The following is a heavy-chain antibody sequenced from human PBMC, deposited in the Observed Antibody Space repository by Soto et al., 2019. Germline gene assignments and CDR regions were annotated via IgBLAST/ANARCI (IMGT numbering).Heavy chain of an antibody. CDR1: GFTVSSNY. V-gene: IGHV3-53*01. Sequence: GGSLRLSCAASGFTVSSNYMSWVRQAPGKGLEWVSVIYSGGSTYYADSVKGRFTISRDNSKNTLYLQMNSLRAEDTAVYYCARDKVVVGATTYDSLDYYYYYGIDVWGQGTTVTVSS. J-gene: IGHJ6*02. CDR3: ARDKVVVGATTYDSLDYYYYYGIDV. D-gene: IGHD2-15*01. CDR2: IYSGGST.